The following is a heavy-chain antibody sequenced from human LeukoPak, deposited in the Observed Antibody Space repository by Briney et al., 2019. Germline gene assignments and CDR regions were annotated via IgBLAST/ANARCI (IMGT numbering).Heavy chain of an antibody. V-gene: IGHV1-18*01. J-gene: IGHJ4*02. Sequence: ASVKVSCKASGYTFTSYGISWVRQAPGQGLEWMGWISAYNGNTNYAQKLQGRVTMTTDTSTSTAYMELRSLRSDDTAVYYCARDRVRSDWSTPFDYWGQGTLVTVSS. CDR3: ARDRVRSDWSTPFDY. CDR1: GYTFTSYG. D-gene: IGHD6-19*01. CDR2: ISAYNGNT.